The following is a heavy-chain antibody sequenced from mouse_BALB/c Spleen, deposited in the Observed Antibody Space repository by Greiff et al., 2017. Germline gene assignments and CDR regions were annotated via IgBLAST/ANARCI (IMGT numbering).Heavy chain of an antibody. CDR1: GYAFSSSW. J-gene: IGHJ2*01. D-gene: IGHD2-3*01. Sequence: QVQLQQSGPELVKPGASVKISCKASGYAFSSSWMNWVKQRPGQGLEWIGRIYPGDGDTNYNGKFKGKATLTADKSSSTAYMQLSSLTSVDSAVYFCARWDGYYNYFDYWGQGTTLTVSS. V-gene: IGHV1-82*01. CDR3: ARWDGYYNYFDY. CDR2: IYPGDGDT.